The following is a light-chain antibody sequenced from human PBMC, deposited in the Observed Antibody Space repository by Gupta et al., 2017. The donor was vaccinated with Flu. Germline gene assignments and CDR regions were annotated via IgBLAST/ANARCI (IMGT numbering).Light chain of an antibody. Sequence: QSVLTQPPSVSGAPGQRITITCTGSSSNIGAGYAVHWYQQLPGAAPKLLIYDNPNRPSGVPDRFSGSKSGASASLAISGLQSEDEAAYYCQSYDNSLSGSYVFATGTKVTVL. CDR1: SSNIGAGYA. CDR2: DNP. V-gene: IGLV1-40*01. CDR3: QSYDNSLSGSYV. J-gene: IGLJ1*01.